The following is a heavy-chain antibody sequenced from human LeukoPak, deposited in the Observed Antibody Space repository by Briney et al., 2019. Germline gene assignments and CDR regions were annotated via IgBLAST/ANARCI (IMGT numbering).Heavy chain of an antibody. CDR2: IYYSGTT. D-gene: IGHD3-22*01. CDR3: ARGYYDSSGMDAFDI. Sequence: SETLSLTCTVSGGSISNYYWSWIRQPPGKGLEWIGYIYYSGTTNYNPSLKSRVTISVDTSKNQFSLKLSSVTAADTAVYYCARGYYDSSGMDAFDIWGQGTMVTVSS. V-gene: IGHV4-59*12. CDR1: GGSISNYY. J-gene: IGHJ3*02.